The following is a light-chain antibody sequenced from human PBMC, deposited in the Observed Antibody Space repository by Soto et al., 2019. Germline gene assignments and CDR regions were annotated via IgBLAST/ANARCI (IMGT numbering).Light chain of an antibody. CDR2: GAS. Sequence: IVLTQSPGTLSLSPVEIANLSCMASQSVSSSYLAWYQQKPGQAPRLLIYGASSRATGIPDRFSGSGSGTDFIITINGLGAEDYGMHYCHQYSSSTTYGQGTRREIK. CDR3: HQYSSSTT. CDR1: QSVSSSY. J-gene: IGKJ5*01. V-gene: IGKV3-20*01.